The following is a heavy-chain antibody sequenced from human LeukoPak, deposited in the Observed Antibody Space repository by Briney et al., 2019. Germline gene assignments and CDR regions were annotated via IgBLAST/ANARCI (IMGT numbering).Heavy chain of an antibody. CDR3: ARALLGEGYDGSGYPRYWYFDL. Sequence: PSETLSLTCTVSGGSISSYYWSWIRQPPGKGLEWIGYIYYSGSTNYNPSLKSRVTISVDTSKNQFSLKLSSVTAADTAVYYCARALLGEGYDGSGYPRYWYFDLWGRGTLVTVSS. V-gene: IGHV4-59*01. D-gene: IGHD3-22*01. CDR2: IYYSGST. CDR1: GGSISSYY. J-gene: IGHJ2*01.